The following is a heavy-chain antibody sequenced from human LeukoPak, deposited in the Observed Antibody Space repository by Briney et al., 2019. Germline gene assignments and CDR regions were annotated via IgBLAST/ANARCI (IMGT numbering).Heavy chain of an antibody. CDR2: ISSSSSYI. V-gene: IGHV3-21*01. D-gene: IGHD3-9*01. CDR1: GFTFSSYS. Sequence: PGGSLRLSCAASGFTFSSYSMNWVRQAPGKGLEWVSSISSSSSYIYYADSVKGRFTISRDNAKNSLYLQMNSLRAEDTAVYYCAKVLSNVLRYFDWLSDAFDIWGQGTMVTVSS. J-gene: IGHJ3*02. CDR3: AKVLSNVLRYFDWLSDAFDI.